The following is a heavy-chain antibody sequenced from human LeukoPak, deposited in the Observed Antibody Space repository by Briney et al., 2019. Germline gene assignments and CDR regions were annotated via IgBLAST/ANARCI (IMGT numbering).Heavy chain of an antibody. CDR3: AKTPKTGSFDY. J-gene: IGHJ4*02. V-gene: IGHV3-23*01. CDR2: ISDIGGNT. CDR1: GFTFSSYA. Sequence: GGSLRLSCAATGFTFSSYAMNWVRQAPGKGLEWLSTISDIGGNTYYADSVKGRFTISRDNSRNTLYLQMNSLRVEDTAVYFCAKTPKTGSFDYWGQGTLVTVSS. D-gene: IGHD7-27*01.